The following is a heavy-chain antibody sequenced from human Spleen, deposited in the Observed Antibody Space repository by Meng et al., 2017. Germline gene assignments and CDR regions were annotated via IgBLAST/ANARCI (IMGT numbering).Heavy chain of an antibody. D-gene: IGHD1-14*01. CDR2: ISYDGSNK. Sequence: GGSLRLSCAASGFTFSSYAMHWVRQAPGKGLEWVAVISYDGSNKYYADSVKGRFTISRDNAKNSLYLKMNSLRAEDTAVYYCNRLNKNYYYGLDVWGQGTTVTVSS. J-gene: IGHJ6*02. CDR3: NRLNKNYYYGLDV. CDR1: GFTFSSYA. V-gene: IGHV3-30*07.